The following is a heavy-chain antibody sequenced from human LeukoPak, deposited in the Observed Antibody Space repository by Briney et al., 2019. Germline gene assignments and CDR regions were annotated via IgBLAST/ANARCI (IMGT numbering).Heavy chain of an antibody. CDR2: IYYSGST. CDR1: GGSISSSSYY. D-gene: IGHD3-10*01. CDR3: ARGPPYYYGSGSFGY. V-gene: IGHV4-39*07. Sequence: SETLSLTCTVSGGSISSSSYYWGWIRQPPGKGLEWIGSIYYSGSTYYNPSLKSRVTISVDTSKNQFSLKLSSVTAADTAVYYCARGPPYYYGSGSFGYWGQGTLVTVSS. J-gene: IGHJ4*02.